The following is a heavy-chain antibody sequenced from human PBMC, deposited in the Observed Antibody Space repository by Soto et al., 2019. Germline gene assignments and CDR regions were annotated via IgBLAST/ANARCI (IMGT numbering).Heavy chain of an antibody. V-gene: IGHV4-31*03. J-gene: IGHJ4*02. D-gene: IGHD1-26*01. CDR3: ARGSWELPSTAGFDY. CDR1: GGSISSGGYY. CDR2: IYYSGST. Sequence: SETLSLTCTVSGGSISSGGYYWSWIRQHAGKGLEWIGYIYYSGSTYYNPSLKSRVTISVDTSKNQFSLKLSSVTAADTAVYYCARGSWELPSTAGFDYWGQGTLVTVSS.